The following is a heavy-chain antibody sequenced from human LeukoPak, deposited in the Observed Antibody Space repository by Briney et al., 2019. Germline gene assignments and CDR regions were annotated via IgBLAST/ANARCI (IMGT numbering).Heavy chain of an antibody. D-gene: IGHD2-21*02. Sequence: ASVKVSCKASGYTFTGYYMHWVQQAPGQGLEWMGWINPNSGGTNYAQKFQGRVIMTLDTSISTAYMELSGLRSDDTAIYYCARVDGGDWYYLDYWGQGTLVTVSS. J-gene: IGHJ4*02. CDR2: INPNSGGT. CDR1: GYTFTGYY. V-gene: IGHV1-2*02. CDR3: ARVDGGDWYYLDY.